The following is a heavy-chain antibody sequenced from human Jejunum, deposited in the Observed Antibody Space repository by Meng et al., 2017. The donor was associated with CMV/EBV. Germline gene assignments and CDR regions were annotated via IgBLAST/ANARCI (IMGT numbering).Heavy chain of an antibody. Sequence: QVQLVQSGVEVKTPGDSVKVSCKASGDTFSSYPITWVRQAPGQGLEWMGGIIPFLGITIYAQKYQGRVTITADKSTSTAYMELNSLRSEDTAVYYCASGGDCYGYWGQGTLVTVSS. J-gene: IGHJ4*02. D-gene: IGHD2-21*01. CDR1: GDTFSSYP. V-gene: IGHV1-69*10. CDR2: IIPFLGIT. CDR3: ASGGDCYGY.